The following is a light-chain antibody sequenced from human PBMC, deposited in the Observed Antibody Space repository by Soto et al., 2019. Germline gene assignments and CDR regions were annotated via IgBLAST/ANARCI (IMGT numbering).Light chain of an antibody. J-gene: IGKJ2*01. V-gene: IGKV1-5*01. CDR3: QQYDSYSYT. Sequence: DIQMTQSPSTLSASVGDRVTITCRASQSISNWLAWYQQKPGKAPKVLIYDASSLESGVPSRFSGSGSGTEFTLTISSLQPDDFAPYYCQQYDSYSYTFGQGTKLEIK. CDR2: DAS. CDR1: QSISNW.